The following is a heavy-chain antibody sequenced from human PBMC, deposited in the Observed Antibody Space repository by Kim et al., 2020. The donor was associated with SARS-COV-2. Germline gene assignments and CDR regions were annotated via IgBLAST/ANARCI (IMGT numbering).Heavy chain of an antibody. CDR1: GYTFTSYD. D-gene: IGHD3-10*01. J-gene: IGHJ5*02. V-gene: IGHV1-8*01. CDR3: ARKDYYGSGSRVWFDP. CDR2: MNPNSGNT. Sequence: ASVKVSCKASGYTFTSYDINWVRQATGQGLEWMGWMNPNSGNTGYAQKFQGRVTMTRNTSISTAYMELSSLRSEGTAVYYCARKDYYGSGSRVWFDPWGQGTLVTVSS.